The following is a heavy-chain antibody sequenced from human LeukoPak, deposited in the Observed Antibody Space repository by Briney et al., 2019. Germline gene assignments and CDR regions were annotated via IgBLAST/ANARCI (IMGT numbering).Heavy chain of an antibody. J-gene: IGHJ4*02. D-gene: IGHD4-17*01. Sequence: SETLSLTCTVSGGSIGSSSYYWSWIRQPPGKGLEWIGYIYYSGSTNYNPSLKSRVTISVDTSKNQFSLKLSSVTAADTAVYYCARSGGSTVTRLFDYWGQGTLVTVSS. CDR3: ARSGGSTVTRLFDY. CDR2: IYYSGST. CDR1: GGSIGSSSYY. V-gene: IGHV4-61*05.